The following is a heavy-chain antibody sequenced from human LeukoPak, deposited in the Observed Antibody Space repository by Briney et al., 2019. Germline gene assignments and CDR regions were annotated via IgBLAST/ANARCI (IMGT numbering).Heavy chain of an antibody. CDR2: INYRGNT. D-gene: IGHD5-12*01. Sequence: PSETLSLTCTVSGGSISSSSYYWGWIRQPPGKGLDWIGIINYRGNTYYNPSLKSRVTISVDTSKNQFSLKLSSVTAADTAVYYCARGVATKYWGQGTLVIVSS. V-gene: IGHV4-39*01. CDR1: GGSISSSSYY. CDR3: ARGVATKY. J-gene: IGHJ4*02.